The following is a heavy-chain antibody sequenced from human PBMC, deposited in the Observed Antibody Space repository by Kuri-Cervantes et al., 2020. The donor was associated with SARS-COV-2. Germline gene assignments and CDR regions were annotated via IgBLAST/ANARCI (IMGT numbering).Heavy chain of an antibody. V-gene: IGHV4-38-2*02. D-gene: IGHD3-10*01. Sequence: SETLSLTCNVSGYSISSGYYWGWIRPPPGKGLEWIGSIYHSGGTYYNPSLKSRVTISVDTSKNQFSLKLSSVTAADTAVYYCARTAYGSALYWGQGTLVTVSS. J-gene: IGHJ4*02. CDR1: GYSISSGYY. CDR3: ARTAYGSALY. CDR2: IYHSGGT.